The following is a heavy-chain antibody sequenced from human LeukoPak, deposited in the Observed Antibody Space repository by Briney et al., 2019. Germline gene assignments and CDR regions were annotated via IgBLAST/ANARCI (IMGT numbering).Heavy chain of an antibody. Sequence: SETLSLTCTVSGGSISSGDYYWSWIRQPPGKGLEWIGYIYYSGSTYYNPSLKSRVTISVDTSKIQFSLKLSSVTAADTAVYYCARVVVMRGRWLDYWGQGTLVTVSS. D-gene: IGHD3-22*01. J-gene: IGHJ4*02. CDR3: ARVVVMRGRWLDY. CDR2: IYYSGST. V-gene: IGHV4-30-4*01. CDR1: GGSISSGDYY.